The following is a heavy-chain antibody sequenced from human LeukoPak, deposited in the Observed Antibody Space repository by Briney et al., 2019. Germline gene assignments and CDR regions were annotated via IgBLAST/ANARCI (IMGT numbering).Heavy chain of an antibody. CDR1: GGTFSSYA. V-gene: IGHV1-69*13. CDR2: IIPIFGTA. D-gene: IGHD3-22*01. J-gene: IGHJ3*02. Sequence: ASVKVSCKASGGTFSSYAISWVRQAPGQGLEWMGGIIPIFGTANYAQKFQGRVTITADESTSTAYMELSSLRSEDTAVYYCARDSSGYYYPGAFDIWGQGTMVTLSS. CDR3: ARDSSGYYYPGAFDI.